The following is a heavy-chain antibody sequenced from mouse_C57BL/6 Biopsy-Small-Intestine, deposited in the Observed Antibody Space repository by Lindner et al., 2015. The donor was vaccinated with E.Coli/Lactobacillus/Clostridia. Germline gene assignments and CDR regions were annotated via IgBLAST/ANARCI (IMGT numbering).Heavy chain of an antibody. CDR3: ARGSNYVPFDY. CDR1: GYTFTDYY. J-gene: IGHJ2*01. CDR2: IYPGSGNI. V-gene: IGHV1-84*01. D-gene: IGHD2-5*01. Sequence: VQLQESGPELVKPGASVKISCKASGYTFTDYYINWVKQRPGQGLEWIGWIYPGSGNIKYNEKFKGKATLTVDSSSSTVYMQLSSLTSEDSAVYFCARGSNYVPFDYWGQGTTLTVSS.